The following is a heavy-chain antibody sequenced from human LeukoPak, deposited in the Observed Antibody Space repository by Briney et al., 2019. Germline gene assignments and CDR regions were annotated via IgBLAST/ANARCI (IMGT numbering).Heavy chain of an antibody. V-gene: IGHV1-69*13. D-gene: IGHD2-15*01. CDR2: IIPIFGAA. CDR3: ARGSHAYYYYYGMDV. CDR1: GGTFSSYA. Sequence: SVKVSCKASGGTFSSYAISWVRQAPGQGLEWMGGIIPIFGAANYAQKFQGRVTITADESTSTAYMELSSLRSEDTAVYYCARGSHAYYYYYGMDVWGQGTTVTVSS. J-gene: IGHJ6*02.